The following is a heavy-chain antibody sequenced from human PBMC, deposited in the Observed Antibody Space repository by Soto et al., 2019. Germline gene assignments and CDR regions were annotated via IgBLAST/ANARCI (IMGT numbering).Heavy chain of an antibody. V-gene: IGHV3-53*01. J-gene: IGHJ4*02. CDR1: GFAVSDAW. D-gene: IGHD3-10*01. CDR2: IYSGGTP. Sequence: GSLRLSCAASGFAVSDAWVNWVRQAPGKGLEWVAVIYSGGTPYYADSVKGRFTISRDSSKNTLYLQTSSLRAEDTAVYYCARHYYYNSGNYHSHFDSWGQGTLVTVSS. CDR3: ARHYYYNSGNYHSHFDS.